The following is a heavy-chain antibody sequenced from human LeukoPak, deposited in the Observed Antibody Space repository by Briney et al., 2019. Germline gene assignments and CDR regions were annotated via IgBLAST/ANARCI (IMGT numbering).Heavy chain of an antibody. CDR3: ASVVAGTPDY. J-gene: IGHJ4*02. CDR1: GGSISSSSYY. Sequence: SETLSLTCTVSGGSISSSSYYWGWIRQPPGKGLEWIGSIYYSGSTYYNPSLKSRVTLSVGTSKNQFSLKLSSVTAADTAVYYCASVVAGTPDYWGQGTLVTVSS. V-gene: IGHV4-39*01. D-gene: IGHD6-19*01. CDR2: IYYSGST.